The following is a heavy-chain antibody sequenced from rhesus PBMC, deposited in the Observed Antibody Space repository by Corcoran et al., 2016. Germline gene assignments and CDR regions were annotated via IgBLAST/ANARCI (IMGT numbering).Heavy chain of an antibody. CDR1: GYSISSGYY. Sequence: QVQLQESGPGLVKPSETLSLTCAVSGYSISSGYYWGWIRQPPGKGLEYIGYISGSRGSTYYNPSLKSRVTISTDTSKNQFSLKVSSVTAADTAVYYCARPGGGNHLDFWGQGVLVTVSS. J-gene: IGHJ4*01. CDR3: ARPGGGNHLDF. V-gene: IGHV4-99*01. D-gene: IGHD3-34*01. CDR2: ISGSRGST.